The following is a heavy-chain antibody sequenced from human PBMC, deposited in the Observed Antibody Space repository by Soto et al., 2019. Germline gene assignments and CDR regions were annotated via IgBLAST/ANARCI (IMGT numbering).Heavy chain of an antibody. V-gene: IGHV4-59*01. D-gene: IGHD6-13*01. J-gene: IGHJ4*02. CDR2: IYYSGST. Sequence: SETLSLTCTVSGGSISSYYWSWIRQPPGKGLEWIGYIYYSGSTNYNPSLKSRVTISVDTSKNQFSLKLSSVTAADTAVYHCARARIAAAGFDYWGQGTLVTVSS. CDR3: ARARIAAAGFDY. CDR1: GGSISSYY.